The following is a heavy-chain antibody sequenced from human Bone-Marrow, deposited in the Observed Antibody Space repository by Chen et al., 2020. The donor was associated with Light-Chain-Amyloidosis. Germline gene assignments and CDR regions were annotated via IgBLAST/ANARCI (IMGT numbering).Heavy chain of an antibody. CDR3: ANLSPGGGKNY. J-gene: IGHJ4*02. D-gene: IGHD2-15*01. V-gene: IGHV3-30*18. CDR2: ISYDGSNK. Sequence: QVQLVESGGGVVQPGRCLRLSCAASGSTFSSYGRHWVRQAPGKGQAWGAVISYDGSNKYYADSVKSRFTISRDNSKNTLYLRMNRLRAEDTAVYYCANLSPGGGKNYWGQGTLVTVSS. CDR1: GSTFSSYG.